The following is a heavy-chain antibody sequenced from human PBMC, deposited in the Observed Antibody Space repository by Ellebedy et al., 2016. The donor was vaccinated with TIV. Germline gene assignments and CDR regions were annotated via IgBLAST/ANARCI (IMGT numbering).Heavy chain of an antibody. V-gene: IGHV3-33*01. CDR3: ARESCNNITCYFDY. D-gene: IGHD2/OR15-2a*01. Sequence: PGGSLRLSCAASGFTLSTYGLHWVRQAPGKGLEWVAVVWYDGSDKYYADSVKGRFTISRDNSKNTLFLQMNSLRAEDTAVYYCARESCNNITCYFDYWGLGTLVTVSS. CDR2: VWYDGSDK. J-gene: IGHJ4*02. CDR1: GFTLSTYG.